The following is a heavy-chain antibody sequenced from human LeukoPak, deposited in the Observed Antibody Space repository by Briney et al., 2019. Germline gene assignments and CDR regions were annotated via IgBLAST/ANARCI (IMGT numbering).Heavy chain of an antibody. V-gene: IGHV4-39*07. CDR3: ARVEMATMRESGFDY. J-gene: IGHJ4*02. Sequence: SETLSLTCTVSGGSISSSSYYWNWIRQPPGKGLEWIGSIYYSESTNYNPSLKSRVTISVDTSKNQFSLKLSSVTAADTAVYYCARVEMATMRESGFDYWGQGTLVTVSS. CDR2: IYYSEST. CDR1: GGSISSSSYY. D-gene: IGHD5-24*01.